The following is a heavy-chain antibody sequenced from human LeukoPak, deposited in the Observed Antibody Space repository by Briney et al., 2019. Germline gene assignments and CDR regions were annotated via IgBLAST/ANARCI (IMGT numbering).Heavy chain of an antibody. Sequence: GGSLRLSCAASGFTVSSNYMSWVRQAPGKGLEWVSVIYSGGSTYYADSVKGRFTISRDNSKNTLYLQMNSLRAEDTAVYYCAREEPEYYYDSSGYQSIGAFDIWGQGTTVTVSS. CDR2: IYSGGST. CDR3: AREEPEYYYDSSGYQSIGAFDI. CDR1: GFTVSSNY. V-gene: IGHV3-66*01. D-gene: IGHD3-22*01. J-gene: IGHJ3*02.